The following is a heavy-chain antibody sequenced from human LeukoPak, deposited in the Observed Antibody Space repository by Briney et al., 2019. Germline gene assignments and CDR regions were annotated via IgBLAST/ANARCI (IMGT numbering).Heavy chain of an antibody. CDR2: IKQDGSKK. CDR1: GFTFSGFW. CDR3: AHHCGTSQVYLGY. V-gene: IGHV3-7*01. J-gene: IGHJ4*02. D-gene: IGHD2-2*01. Sequence: GGSLRLSCAASGFTFSGFWMSRVRQAPRPGLARVANIKQDGSKKYYLDSVRGRFTISRDNAKNSMNLQMNSLRAEDTAVYYCAHHCGTSQVYLGYWGQGTLVTVSS.